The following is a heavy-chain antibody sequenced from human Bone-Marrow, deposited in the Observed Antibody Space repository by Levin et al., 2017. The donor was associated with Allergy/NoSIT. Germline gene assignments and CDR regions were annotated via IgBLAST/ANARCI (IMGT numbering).Heavy chain of an antibody. CDR1: DDSINIYY. J-gene: IGHJ4*02. Sequence: PSETLSLTCTVSDDSINIYYWSWVRQAPGKGLEWVSVIYSGGSTHYADSVKGRFTISRDSSKNTLYLQMNSLGAEDTAMYYCARRSYSRAASLGYWGQGTLVTVSS. CDR3: ARRSYSRAASLGY. V-gene: IGHV3-53*01. CDR2: IYSGGST. D-gene: IGHD2-21*01.